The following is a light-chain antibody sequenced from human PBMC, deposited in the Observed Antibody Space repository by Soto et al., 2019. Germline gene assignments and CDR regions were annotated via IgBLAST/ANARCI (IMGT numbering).Light chain of an antibody. Sequence: EIVLTQSPATLSLSPGERATLSCRASQSVSSYLAWYQQKPRQAPRLLIYDASNRATGIPARFSGSGSGTDFTLTISSLEPEDFAAYYCQQRSNWPPTFGGGTKVEIK. CDR3: QQRSNWPPT. V-gene: IGKV3-11*01. CDR1: QSVSSY. J-gene: IGKJ4*01. CDR2: DAS.